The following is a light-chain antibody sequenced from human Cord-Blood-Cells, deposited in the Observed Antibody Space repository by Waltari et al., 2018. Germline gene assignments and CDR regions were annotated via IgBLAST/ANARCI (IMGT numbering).Light chain of an antibody. J-gene: IGLJ1*01. CDR3: AAWDDSLSGYV. CDR2: SNN. Sequence: QSVLTQPPPSSGTPGQGVTFPSSGRRPNYGRNYVFWYQQRPGQAPKLLIYSNNQRPSGVPDRFSGSKSGTSASLAISGLRSEDEADYYCAAWDDSLSGYVLGTGTKVTVL. CDR1: RPNYGRNY. V-gene: IGLV1-47*02.